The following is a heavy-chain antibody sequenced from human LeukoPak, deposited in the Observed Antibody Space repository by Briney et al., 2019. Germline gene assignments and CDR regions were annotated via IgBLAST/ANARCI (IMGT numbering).Heavy chain of an antibody. D-gene: IGHD3-16*01. J-gene: IGHJ4*02. V-gene: IGHV3-48*03. CDR2: ISSSGSTI. CDR1: GFTFSSYE. CDR3: ARGGGSQYYFDY. Sequence: GGSLRLSCAASGFTFSSYEMNWVRQAPGKGLEWVSYISSSGSTIYYADSVKGRFTISRDNAKNSLYLQMNSLRAEDTAVYYCARGGGSQYYFDYWGQGTLVTVSS.